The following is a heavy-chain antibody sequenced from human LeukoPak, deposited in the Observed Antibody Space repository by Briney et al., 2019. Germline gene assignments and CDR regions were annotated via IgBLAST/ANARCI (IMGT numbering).Heavy chain of an antibody. CDR2: INHSGSTT. CDR1: GESFSGYY. V-gene: IGHV4-34*01. J-gene: IGHJ6*03. D-gene: IGHD3-16*02. CDR3: ASSLPPSSYYYYMDV. Sequence: PSETLSLTCAVYGESFSGYYWNWIRQPPGKGLEWIGEINHSGSTTNHNPSLKSRVTMSVDTSKNQFSLKMTSVTAADTAVYYCASSLPPSSYYYYMDVWGKGTTVTVSS.